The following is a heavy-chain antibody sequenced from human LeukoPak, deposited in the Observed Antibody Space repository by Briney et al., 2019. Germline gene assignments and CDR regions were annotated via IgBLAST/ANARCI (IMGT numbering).Heavy chain of an antibody. Sequence: GGSLRLSCAASGFTFSSYSMNWVRQAPGKGLEWVSYISSSSSTIYYADSVKGRFTISRDNAKNSLYLQMNSLRVEDTAVCYCARDLTVVAATSAYYYYYGMDVWGQGTTVTVSS. CDR2: ISSSSSTI. V-gene: IGHV3-48*01. CDR1: GFTFSSYS. J-gene: IGHJ6*02. D-gene: IGHD2-15*01. CDR3: ARDLTVVAATSAYYYYYGMDV.